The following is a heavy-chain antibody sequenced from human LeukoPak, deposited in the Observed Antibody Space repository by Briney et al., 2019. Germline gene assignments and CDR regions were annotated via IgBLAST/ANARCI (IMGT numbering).Heavy chain of an antibody. CDR3: ARARYGSGSLNDC. D-gene: IGHD3-10*01. CDR2: MNPNSGNT. J-gene: IGHJ4*02. Sequence: ASVKVSCKASGYTFTSYDINWVRQATGQGLEWMGWMNPNSGNTGYAQKFQGRVTMTRNTSISTAYMELSSLRSDDTAVYYCARARYGSGSLNDCWGQGTLVTVSS. V-gene: IGHV1-8*02. CDR1: GYTFTSYD.